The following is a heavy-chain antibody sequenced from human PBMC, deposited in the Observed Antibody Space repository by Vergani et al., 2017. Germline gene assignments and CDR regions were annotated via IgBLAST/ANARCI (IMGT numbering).Heavy chain of an antibody. D-gene: IGHD6-6*01. CDR3: ASAGLMAARNLPFDY. CDR2: ISSSGSTI. V-gene: IGHV3-48*03. J-gene: IGHJ4*02. Sequence: EVQLVESGGGLVQPGGSLRLSCAASGFTFSSYEMNWVRQAPGKGLEWVSYISSSGSTIYYADSVKGRCTISRDNAKNSLYLQMNSLRAEDTAVYYCASAGLMAARNLPFDYWGQGTLVTVSS. CDR1: GFTFSSYE.